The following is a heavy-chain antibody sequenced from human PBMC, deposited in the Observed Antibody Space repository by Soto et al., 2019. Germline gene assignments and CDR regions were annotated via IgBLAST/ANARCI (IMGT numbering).Heavy chain of an antibody. CDR1: GYTFSSYF. CDR2: ISAYNGNT. J-gene: IGHJ4*01. D-gene: IGHD3-22*01. Sequence: ASVKVSCKASGYTFSSYFISWVRQAPGQGLEWMGWISAYNGNTNYAQKFQGRVTITADESTSTAYMELSSLRSEDTAVYYCARTYYYDSSGYQYFDYWGQ. CDR3: ARTYYYDSSGYQYFDY. V-gene: IGHV1-18*01.